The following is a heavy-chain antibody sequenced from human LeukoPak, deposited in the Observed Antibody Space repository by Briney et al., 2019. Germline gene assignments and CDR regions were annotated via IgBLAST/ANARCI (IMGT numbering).Heavy chain of an antibody. CDR3: ATSRIAAAGPVDY. V-gene: IGHV1-24*01. Sequence: ASVKVPCKVSGYTLTELSMHWVRQARGKGLEGMGGFDPEDGETIYAQKFQGRVTMTEETSTDTAYMELSSLRSEDTAVYYCATSRIAAAGPVDYWGQGTLVTVSS. CDR1: GYTLTELS. CDR2: FDPEDGET. J-gene: IGHJ4*02. D-gene: IGHD6-13*01.